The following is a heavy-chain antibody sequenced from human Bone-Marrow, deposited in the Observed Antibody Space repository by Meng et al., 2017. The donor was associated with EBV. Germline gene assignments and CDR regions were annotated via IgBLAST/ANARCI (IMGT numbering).Heavy chain of an antibody. V-gene: IGHV1-46*01. J-gene: IGHJ4*02. CDR2: INPSGGST. D-gene: IGHD3-22*01. CDR1: GYTLTSYY. CDR3: ATGDYYDSSGPSDY. Sequence: VPCGDEDKNPGASGKVASKTMGYTLTSYYMHGVRQAPGQGLEWMGIINPSGGSTSYAQKFQGRVTMTRDTSTSTVYMELSSLRSEDTAVYYCATGDYYDSSGPSDYWGQGTLVTVSS.